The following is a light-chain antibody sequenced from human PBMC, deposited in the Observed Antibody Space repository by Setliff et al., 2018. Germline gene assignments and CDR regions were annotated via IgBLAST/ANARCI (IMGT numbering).Light chain of an antibody. J-gene: IGLJ1*01. V-gene: IGLV2-14*03. CDR3: NAYTSRSTYV. CDR2: NVS. CDR1: SSDIGGYKY. Sequence: ALTQPPSASGSPGQSVTISCTGTSSDIGGYKYVSWYQQHPGKAPKLIIYNVSGRPSGVSHRFSGSKSDNTASLTISGLQAEDEADYYCNAYTSRSTYVFVNGTKVTVL.